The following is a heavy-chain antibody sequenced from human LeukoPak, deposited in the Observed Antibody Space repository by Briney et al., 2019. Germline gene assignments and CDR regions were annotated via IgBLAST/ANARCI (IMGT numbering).Heavy chain of an antibody. J-gene: IGHJ4*02. D-gene: IGHD4-17*01. CDR2: ISGSGGST. CDR1: GFTFSSYS. Sequence: TGGSLRLSCAASGFTFSSYSMNWVRQAPGKGLEWVSAISGSGGSTYYADSVKGRFTISRDNSKNTLYLQMNSLRAEDTAVYYCAKGLRSLAATTDPDYWGQGTLVTVSS. V-gene: IGHV3-23*01. CDR3: AKGLRSLAATTDPDY.